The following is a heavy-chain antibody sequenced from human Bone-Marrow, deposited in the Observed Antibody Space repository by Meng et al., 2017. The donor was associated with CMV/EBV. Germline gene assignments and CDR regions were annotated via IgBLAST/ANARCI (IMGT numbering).Heavy chain of an antibody. CDR1: GFTFSSYW. D-gene: IGHD3-22*01. CDR3: ARDWVYYKDSSGYYLPDY. Sequence: GGSLRLSCAASGFTFSSYWMSWVRQAPGKGLEWVANIKQDGSEKYYVDSVKGRFTISRDNAKNSLYLQMNSLRAEDTAVYYCARDWVYYKDSSGYYLPDYWGQGTLVTVSS. V-gene: IGHV3-7*01. J-gene: IGHJ4*02. CDR2: IKQDGSEK.